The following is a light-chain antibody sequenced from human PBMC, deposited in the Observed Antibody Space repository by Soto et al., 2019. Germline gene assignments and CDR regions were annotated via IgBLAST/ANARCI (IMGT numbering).Light chain of an antibody. J-gene: IGLJ3*02. Sequence: QSALTQPPSASGSPGQSVTISCTGTSSDVGGYNYVSWYQQHPGKAPKLVIYEVTKRPSGVPDRFSGSKSGNTASLTVSGLQAEDEADFYCSSYGGSNNVVFGGGTTLTVL. CDR1: SSDVGGYNY. CDR3: SSYGGSNNVV. CDR2: EVT. V-gene: IGLV2-8*01.